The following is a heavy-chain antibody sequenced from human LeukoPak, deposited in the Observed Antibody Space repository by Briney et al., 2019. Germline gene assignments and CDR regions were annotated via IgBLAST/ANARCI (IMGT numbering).Heavy chain of an antibody. Sequence: PGGSLRLSCAASGFTFSSSWIYWVRHAPGKGLVWLSCIKSDGSNTIYADSVKGRFTISRDNAKNSLNLQMNSLRAEDTAVYYCARVRMGDDFNPFDYWGQGTLVTVSS. CDR2: IKSDGSNT. CDR1: GFTFSSSW. D-gene: IGHD3-16*01. CDR3: ARVRMGDDFNPFDY. J-gene: IGHJ4*02. V-gene: IGHV3-74*01.